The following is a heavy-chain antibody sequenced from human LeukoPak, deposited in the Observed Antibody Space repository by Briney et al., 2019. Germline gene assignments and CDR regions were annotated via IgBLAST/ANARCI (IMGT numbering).Heavy chain of an antibody. V-gene: IGHV4-34*01. D-gene: IGHD3-10*01. CDR3: AATMVRGVIIALDY. J-gene: IGHJ4*02. Sequence: SETLSLTCAVYGGSLSGYYWSWIRQPPGKGLEWIGEINHSGSTNYNPSLKSRVTISVDTSKNQFSLKLSSVTAADTAVYYCAATMVRGVIIALDYWGQGTLVTVSS. CDR2: INHSGST. CDR1: GGSLSGYY.